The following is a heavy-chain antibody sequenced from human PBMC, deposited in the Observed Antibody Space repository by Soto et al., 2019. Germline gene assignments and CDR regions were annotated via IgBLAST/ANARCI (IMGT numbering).Heavy chain of an antibody. CDR3: ARHSVWFVY. CDR1: ELSISHYY. J-gene: IGHJ4*02. V-gene: IGHV3-11*01. Sequence: FRRVSRRAGELSISHYYMSWIRQAPGKGLEWVSYISSSGSTIYYADSVKGRFTISRDNAKNSLYLQMNSLRAEDTAVYYCARHSVWFVYWGLVTLVTVFS. CDR2: ISSSGSTI. D-gene: IGHD6-19*01.